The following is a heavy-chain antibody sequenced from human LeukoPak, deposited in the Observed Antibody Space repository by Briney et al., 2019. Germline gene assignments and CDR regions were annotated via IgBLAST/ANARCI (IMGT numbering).Heavy chain of an antibody. CDR2: ISSDSSTI. Sequence: GGSLRLSCAASGFTFSSYAMNWVRQAPGRGLEWVSYISSDSSTIYYADSVEGRFTISRDNAKTSLYLQMNSLRAEDTALYYCAKDMGVAGSNAFDIWGQGTMVTVSS. CDR1: GFTFSSYA. D-gene: IGHD6-19*01. CDR3: AKDMGVAGSNAFDI. V-gene: IGHV3-48*01. J-gene: IGHJ3*02.